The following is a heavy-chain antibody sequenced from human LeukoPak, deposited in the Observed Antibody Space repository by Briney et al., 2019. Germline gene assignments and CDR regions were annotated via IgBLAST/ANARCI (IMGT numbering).Heavy chain of an antibody. D-gene: IGHD2-2*01. CDR2: INPNSGGT. J-gene: IGHJ3*02. CDR3: ARVKRYCSSTSCYGNAFDI. V-gene: IGHV1-2*02. CDR1: GYTFTGYY. Sequence: ASVKVSCKASGYTFTGYYMHWVRQAPGQGLEWMGWINPNSGGTNYAQKFQGRVTMTRDTSISTAYMELSRLRSDDTAVYYCARVKRYCSSTSCYGNAFDIWGQGTMVTVSS.